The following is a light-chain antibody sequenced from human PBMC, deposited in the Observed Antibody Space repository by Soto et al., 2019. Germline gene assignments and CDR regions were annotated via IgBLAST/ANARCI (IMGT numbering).Light chain of an antibody. Sequence: QAVVTQEPSFSVSPGGTVILTCGLSSGSVSTSYYPSWYQQTPGLPPRTLIYTTDTRSSGVPDRFSGSILGNKAALTITGAQAVDESHYYCMLFLGRGAWVFGGGTKLTVL. CDR1: SGSVSTSYY. V-gene: IGLV8-61*01. CDR3: MLFLGRGAWV. CDR2: TTD. J-gene: IGLJ3*02.